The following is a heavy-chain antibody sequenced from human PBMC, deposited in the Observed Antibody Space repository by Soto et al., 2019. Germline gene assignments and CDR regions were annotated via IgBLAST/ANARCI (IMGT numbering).Heavy chain of an antibody. CDR2: IDPSDSYT. J-gene: IGHJ6*02. CDR1: GYSFTSYW. V-gene: IGHV5-10-1*01. CDR3: ARPSQAIQSRPPTPYYYGMDV. Sequence: GESLKISCKGSGYSFTSYWISWVRQMPGKGLEWMGRIDPSDSYTNYSPSFQGHVTISADKSISTAYLQWSSLKASDTAMYYCARPSQAIQSRPPTPYYYGMDVWGQGTTVTVSS.